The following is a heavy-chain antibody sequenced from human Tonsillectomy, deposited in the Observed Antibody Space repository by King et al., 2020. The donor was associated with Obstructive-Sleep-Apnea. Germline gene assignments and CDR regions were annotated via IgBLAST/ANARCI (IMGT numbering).Heavy chain of an antibody. CDR2: ISYDGNNK. J-gene: IGHJ4*02. CDR3: AREGRLAAYFDH. V-gene: IGHV3-30-3*01. D-gene: IGHD2-15*01. CDR1: GFTFSSFA. Sequence: VQLVESGGGVVQPGRSLRLSCAASGFTFSSFAMHRVRQAPGKGLEWVAVISYDGNNKFYADSVKGRFTISRDNSNSALFLQMSSLRTEDMAVYYCAREGRLAAYFDHWGQGTLVTVSS.